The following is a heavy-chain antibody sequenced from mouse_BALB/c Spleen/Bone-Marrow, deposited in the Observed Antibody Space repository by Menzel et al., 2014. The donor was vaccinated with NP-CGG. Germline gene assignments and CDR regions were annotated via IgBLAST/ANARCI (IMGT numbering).Heavy chain of an antibody. V-gene: IGHV1-39*01. CDR2: TDPYYGTT. D-gene: IGHD2-14*01. J-gene: IGHJ3*01. CDR3: ARGYYYRYEFPY. Sequence: EVQLQESGPELEKPGASVKISCKASGHSFTGYNMNWVKQSHGKSLEWIGNTDPYYGTTTFNQKFKGKATLTVDKSSSTAYMQLNSLTSEDSAVYYCARGYYYRYEFPYWGLGTLVTVSA. CDR1: GHSFTGYN.